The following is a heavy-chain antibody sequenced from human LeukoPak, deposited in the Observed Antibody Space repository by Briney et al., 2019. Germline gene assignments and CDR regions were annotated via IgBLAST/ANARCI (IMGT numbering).Heavy chain of an antibody. J-gene: IGHJ4*02. Sequence: ASVKVSCKASGYTFTSYGISWVRQAPGQGLEWMGWISAYNGNTNYAQKLQGRVTMTTDTSTSIAYMELRSLRSDDTAVYYCARGSRYGSGSYYNNFDYWGQGTLVTVSS. D-gene: IGHD3-10*01. V-gene: IGHV1-18*04. CDR2: ISAYNGNT. CDR3: ARGSRYGSGSYYNNFDY. CDR1: GYTFTSYG.